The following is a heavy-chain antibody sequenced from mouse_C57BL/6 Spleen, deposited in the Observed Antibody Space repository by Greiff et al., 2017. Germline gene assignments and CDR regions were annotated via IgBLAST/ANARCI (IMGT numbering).Heavy chain of an antibody. J-gene: IGHJ3*01. V-gene: IGHV1-69*01. CDR3: ARRGGTWSFAY. CDR2: IDPSDSST. Sequence: QVQLQQPGAELVMPGASVKLSCTASGYTFTSYWMHWVKQRPGQGLEWIGEIDPSDSSTNYTPKFKGKSTLTVDNSSSTAYMQLSSLTSEDSAVCYCARRGGTWSFAYWGQGTLVTVSA. CDR1: GYTFTSYW.